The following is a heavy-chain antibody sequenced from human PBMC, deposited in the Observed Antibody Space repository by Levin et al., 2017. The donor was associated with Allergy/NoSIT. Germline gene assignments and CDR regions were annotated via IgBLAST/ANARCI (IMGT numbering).Heavy chain of an antibody. CDR1: GFTFEDYA. J-gene: IGHJ4*02. CDR3: AKDKNYADNIPVALLHY. CDR2: ITWNGGRT. D-gene: IGHD6-19*01. V-gene: IGHV3-9*01. Sequence: PGGSLRLSCAASGFTFEDYAMHWIRLVPGKGLEWVSGITWNGGRTDYAGAVKGRFTISRDNAKNSLYLQMNSLRAEDTALYYCAKDKNYADNIPVALLHYWGQGTLVTVSS.